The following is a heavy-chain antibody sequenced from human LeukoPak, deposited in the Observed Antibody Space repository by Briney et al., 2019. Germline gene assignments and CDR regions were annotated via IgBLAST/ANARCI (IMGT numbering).Heavy chain of an antibody. J-gene: IGHJ4*02. V-gene: IGHV3-23*01. Sequence: GGSLRLSCAASGFTFSSYAMSWVRQAPGKGLEWVSAISGSGGSTYYADSVKGRFTISRDNSKNTLYLQMNSLRAEDTAVYYCAKEALLYYYDSSGYHNWGQGTLVTVSS. CDR2: ISGSGGST. D-gene: IGHD3-22*01. CDR3: AKEALLYYYDSSGYHN. CDR1: GFTFSSYA.